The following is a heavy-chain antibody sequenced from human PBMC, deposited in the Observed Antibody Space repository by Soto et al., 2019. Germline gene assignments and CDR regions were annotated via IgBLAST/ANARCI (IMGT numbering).Heavy chain of an antibody. CDR3: STALRDWGVCPFDF. J-gene: IGHJ4*02. CDR2: IYYSGST. V-gene: IGHV4-39*01. Sequence: PSETLSLTCTVSGGSISSSSYYWGWIRQPPGKGLEWIGSIYYSGSTYYNPSLKSRVTISVDTSKNQFSLKLSSVTAADTAVYYCSTALRDWGVCPFDFWAQGMLVTVSS. CDR1: GGSISSSSYY. D-gene: IGHD7-27*01.